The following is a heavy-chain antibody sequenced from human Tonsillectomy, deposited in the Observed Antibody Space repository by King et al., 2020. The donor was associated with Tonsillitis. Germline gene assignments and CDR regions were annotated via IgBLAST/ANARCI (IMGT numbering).Heavy chain of an antibody. V-gene: IGHV1-46*01. CDR3: ARDVNFRLDYKYYGMDV. J-gene: IGHJ6*02. Sequence: VQLVESGAEVKKPGASVKLSCQASGYTFITQYIHWVRQAPGQGPEWMGIIDPTGGSTSNPQKFQGRVTITRDTSTSTVYMELINLTSEDTAIYYCARDVNFRLDYKYYGMDVWGQGTTVTVSS. CDR2: IDPTGGST. D-gene: IGHD3-3*01. CDR1: GYTFITQY.